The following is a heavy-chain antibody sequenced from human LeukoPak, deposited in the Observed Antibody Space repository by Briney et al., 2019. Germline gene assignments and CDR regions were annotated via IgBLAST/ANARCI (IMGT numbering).Heavy chain of an antibody. V-gene: IGHV3-30*18. J-gene: IGHJ4*02. CDR3: AKDGYCSSTSCYPLHFHS. Sequence: GGSLRLSCAASGFSFSNYGMHWVRQAPGKGLEWVAVISYDGSNEYCADSVKGRFTISRDNSKNTLYLQMDSLRAEDTAVYYCAKDGYCSSTSCYPLHFHSWGQGTLVTVSS. CDR1: GFSFSNYG. D-gene: IGHD2-2*03. CDR2: ISYDGSNE.